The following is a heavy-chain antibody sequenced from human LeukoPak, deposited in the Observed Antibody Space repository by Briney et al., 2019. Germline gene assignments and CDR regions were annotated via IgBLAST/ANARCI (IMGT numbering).Heavy chain of an antibody. CDR2: IKQDGSEK. CDR1: GFMFRSYW. J-gene: IGHJ4*02. D-gene: IGHD3-10*01. CDR3: ARVVYYGSGSFHFDC. Sequence: GGSLRLSCAASGFMFRSYWMSWVRQAPGKGLEWVANIKQDGSEKYYVDSVKGRFTISRDNAKNSLYLQMNSLRAEDTAVYYCARVVYYGSGSFHFDCGGQGTLVTVSS. V-gene: IGHV3-7*01.